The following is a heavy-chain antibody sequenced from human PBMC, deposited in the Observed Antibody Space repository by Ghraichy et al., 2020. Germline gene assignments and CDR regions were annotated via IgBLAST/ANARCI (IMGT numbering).Heavy chain of an antibody. CDR2: ISGSGGST. V-gene: IGHV3-23*01. D-gene: IGHD1-26*01. CDR1: GFTFSSYA. CDR3: AKDIVGATYSGYYFDY. J-gene: IGHJ4*02. Sequence: LTCAASGFTFSSYAKSWVRQAPGKGLEWVSAISGSGGSTYYADSVKGRFTISRDNSKNTLYLQMNSLRAEDTAVYYCAKDIVGATYSGYYFDYWGQGTLVTVSS.